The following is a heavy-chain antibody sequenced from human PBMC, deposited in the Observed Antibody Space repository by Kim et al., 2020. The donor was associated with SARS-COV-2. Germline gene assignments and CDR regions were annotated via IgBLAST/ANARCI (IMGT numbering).Heavy chain of an antibody. CDR1: GYTFTSYD. CDR3: ARNYGSGSYHYYYGMDV. J-gene: IGHJ6*02. CDR2: MNPNSGNT. V-gene: IGHV1-8*01. D-gene: IGHD3-10*01. Sequence: ASVKVSCKASGYTFTSYDINWVRQATGQGLEWMGWMNPNSGNTGYAQKFQGRVTMTRNTSISTAYMELSSLRSEDTAVYYCARNYGSGSYHYYYGMDVWGQGTTVTVSS.